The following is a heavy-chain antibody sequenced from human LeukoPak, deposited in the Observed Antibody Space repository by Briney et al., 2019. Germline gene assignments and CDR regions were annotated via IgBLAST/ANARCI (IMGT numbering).Heavy chain of an antibody. V-gene: IGHV3-23*01. CDR2: ISRQSGAST. Sequence: PGGSLRLSCAASGFTFSSFDMYWVRQAPGKGLECVASISRQSGASTYYAASVEGRFTISRDNSRSTLYLEMNSLRVDDTAVYYCAKGRGSYGVGAFDIWGQGTMVTVSS. CDR1: GFTFSSFD. J-gene: IGHJ3*02. D-gene: IGHD1-26*01. CDR3: AKGRGSYGVGAFDI.